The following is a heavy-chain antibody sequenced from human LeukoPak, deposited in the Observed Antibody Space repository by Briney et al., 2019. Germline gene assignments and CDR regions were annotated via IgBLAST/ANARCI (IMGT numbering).Heavy chain of an antibody. J-gene: IGHJ3*02. D-gene: IGHD3-16*01. CDR2: ISSSGRT. CDR1: GGSVSSGSYY. Sequence: SETLSLTCTVSGGSVSSGSYYWGWIRQPAGKGLEWIGRISSSGRTNYNPALKSRVTMSVDTSKNQFSLKLISVTAAGTAIYYCARDLGSWPHVTLDIWGHGTLVTVSS. CDR3: ARDLGSWPHVTLDI. V-gene: IGHV4-61*02.